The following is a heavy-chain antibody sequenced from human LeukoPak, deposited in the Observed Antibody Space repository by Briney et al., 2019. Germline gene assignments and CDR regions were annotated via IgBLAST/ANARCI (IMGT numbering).Heavy chain of an antibody. D-gene: IGHD3-16*02. CDR2: IYSGGST. CDR3: AKGGMITFGGVIVRTYAFDI. J-gene: IGHJ3*02. V-gene: IGHV3-53*01. Sequence: GGSLRLSCAASGFTVSSNYMSWVRQAPGKGLEWVSVIYSGGSTYYADSVKGRFTISRDNSKNTLYLQMNSLRAEDTAVYYCAKGGMITFGGVIVRTYAFDIWGQGTMVTVSS. CDR1: GFTVSSNY.